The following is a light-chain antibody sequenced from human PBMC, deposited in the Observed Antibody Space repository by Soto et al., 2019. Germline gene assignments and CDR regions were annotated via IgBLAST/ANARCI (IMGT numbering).Light chain of an antibody. Sequence: QPVLTQPHSMYGAPGQRVTISCTGTRANIGAGYDVHWYQQLPGMAPKLLTYGNNKRPSGVPDRVSGSKSGTSASLAITGLQAEDEADYYCQSYDSTLSGLYVLGTGTKLTVL. CDR1: RANIGAGYD. CDR2: GNN. V-gene: IGLV1-40*01. CDR3: QSYDSTLSGLYV. J-gene: IGLJ1*01.